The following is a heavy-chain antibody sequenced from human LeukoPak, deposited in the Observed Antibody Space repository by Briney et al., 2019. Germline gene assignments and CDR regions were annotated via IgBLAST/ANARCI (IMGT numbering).Heavy chain of an antibody. CDR3: AQDGHPYYGSGKDYFDY. V-gene: IGHV3-23*01. Sequence: LSCAAARFTFCSYAMSWIHQAPGKGLEWVSAISGSGGSTYYADSVQGRFTISRDNSKNTLYLQMNSLRAEDTAVYYCAQDGHPYYGSGKDYFDYWGQGTLVTVSS. CDR1: RFTFCSYA. J-gene: IGHJ4*02. CDR2: ISGSGGST. D-gene: IGHD3-10*01.